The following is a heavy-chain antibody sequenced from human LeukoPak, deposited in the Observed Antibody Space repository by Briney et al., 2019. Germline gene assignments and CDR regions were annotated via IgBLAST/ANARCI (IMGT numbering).Heavy chain of an antibody. V-gene: IGHV3-73*01. CDR1: GFTLSGSA. CDR2: IRSKANSYAT. CDR3: TGITMIVETFDI. Sequence: GGSLRLSCAASGFTLSGSAMHWVRQASGKGLEWVGRIRSKANSYATAYGASVKGRFTISSDDSKNTAYLHLNSLKTEDTAVYYCTGITMIVETFDIWGQGTMVTVSS. J-gene: IGHJ3*02. D-gene: IGHD3-22*01.